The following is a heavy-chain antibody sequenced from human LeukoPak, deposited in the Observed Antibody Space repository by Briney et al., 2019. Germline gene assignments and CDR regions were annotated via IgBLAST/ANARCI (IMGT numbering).Heavy chain of an antibody. CDR1: GGTFSSYA. D-gene: IGHD6-6*01. J-gene: IGHJ4*02. V-gene: IGHV1-69*04. CDR3: ASHSSSSIGEGFDY. CDR2: IIPILGIT. Sequence: SVKVSCKASGGTFSSYAISWVRQAPGQGLEWMGRIIPILGITNYAQKFQGRVTITADKSTSSAYMELSSLRSEDTAVYFCASHSSSSIGEGFDYWGQGTLVTVSS.